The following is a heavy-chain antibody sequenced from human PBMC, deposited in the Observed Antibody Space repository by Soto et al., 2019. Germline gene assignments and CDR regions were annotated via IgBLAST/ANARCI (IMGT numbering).Heavy chain of an antibody. D-gene: IGHD3-9*01. CDR3: ATAATYYDILTGYYYYYGMDV. Sequence: ASVKVSWKAAGYGFTIYGISWVRQAPGQGLEWMGWISAYNGNTNYAQKLQGRVTMTTDTSTSTAYMELRSLRSDDTAVYYCATAATYYDILTGYYYYYGMDVWGQGTTVTVSS. J-gene: IGHJ6*02. V-gene: IGHV1-18*01. CDR2: ISAYNGNT. CDR1: GYGFTIYG.